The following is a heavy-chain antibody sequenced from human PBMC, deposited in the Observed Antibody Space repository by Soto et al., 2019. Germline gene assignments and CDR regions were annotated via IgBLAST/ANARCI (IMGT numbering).Heavy chain of an antibody. J-gene: IGHJ6*02. CDR2: IYYSGST. CDR3: ARQFGVGSGRYYYYYGMDC. Sequence: SETLSLTCTVSGGSISSYYWSWIRQPPGKGLEWIGYIYYSGSTNYNPSLKSRVNISVDTSKNQFSLTLSSVTAADTAVYYCARQFGVGSGRYYYYYGMDCWGQGTTVTVSS. CDR1: GGSISSYY. D-gene: IGHD3-10*01. V-gene: IGHV4-59*08.